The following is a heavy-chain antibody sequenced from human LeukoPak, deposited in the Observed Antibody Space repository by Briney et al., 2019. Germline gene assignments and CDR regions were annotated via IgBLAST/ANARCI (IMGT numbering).Heavy chain of an antibody. CDR2: IMKDGGDK. V-gene: IGHV3-7*01. CDR3: VRDRDYYVFDL. J-gene: IGHJ4*02. Sequence: PGGSLRLSCAAPGFIFIHYWMTWVRQAPGKGLEWVANIMKDGGDKQYVYSVKGRFTTSRDNAKNSVYLQMDGLRAEDTAVYYCVRDRDYYVFDLWGQGTLVTVSS. CDR1: GFIFIHYW. D-gene: IGHD3-10*02.